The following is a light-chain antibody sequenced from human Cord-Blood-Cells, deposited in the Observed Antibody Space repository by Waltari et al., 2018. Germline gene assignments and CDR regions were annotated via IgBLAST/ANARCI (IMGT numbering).Light chain of an antibody. CDR1: QSVLYSSHNKNY. J-gene: IGKJ1*01. Sequence: DIVMTQSPDSLAVSLGARATINCKSSQSVLYSSHNKNYLAWYQQKPGQPPKLLIYWASNRETGVPDRFSCVGSGTDFALTISSLQAEDVAFDYCQQYYSTPWTFGQWTKVEIK. CDR2: WAS. CDR3: QQYYSTPWT. V-gene: IGKV4-1*01.